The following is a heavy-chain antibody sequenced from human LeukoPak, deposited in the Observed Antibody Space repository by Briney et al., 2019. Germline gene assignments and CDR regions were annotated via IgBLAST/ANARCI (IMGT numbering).Heavy chain of an antibody. CDR1: DGSISNYY. D-gene: IGHD6-19*01. CDR3: ARNSAVATSRSWFDP. V-gene: IGHV4-59*08. Sequence: MPPETLSLTCSVFDGSISNYYWSWIRQPPGKGLEWIGYAYYSGSTTYNPSLESRVTISVDTSKNQFSLKLTAVTAADTAVYYCARNSAVATSRSWFDPWGQGTLVTVSS. J-gene: IGHJ5*02. CDR2: AYYSGST.